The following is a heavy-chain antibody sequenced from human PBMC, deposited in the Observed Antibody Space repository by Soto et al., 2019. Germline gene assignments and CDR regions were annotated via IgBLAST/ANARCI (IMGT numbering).Heavy chain of an antibody. CDR3: ARYNWGAMGAFDI. J-gene: IGHJ3*02. CDR1: GGCISSYY. D-gene: IGHD1-1*01. Sequence: QVQLQESGPGLVKPSETLSLTCTVSGGCISSYYWSWIRQPPGKGLEWIGYIYYSGSTNYNPSLNSRVTISVDTSKNQFSLKLSSVTAADTAVYYCARYNWGAMGAFDIWGQGTMVTVSS. V-gene: IGHV4-59*01. CDR2: IYYSGST.